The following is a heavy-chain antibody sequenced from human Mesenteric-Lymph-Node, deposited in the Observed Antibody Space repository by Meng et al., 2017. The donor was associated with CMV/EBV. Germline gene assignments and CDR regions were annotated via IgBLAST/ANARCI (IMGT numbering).Heavy chain of an antibody. CDR3: AREKTTSYGAFDM. J-gene: IGHJ3*02. V-gene: IGHV3-49*04. D-gene: IGHD1-14*01. Sequence: GESLKISCTASGFMFGDYGMSWVRQAPGKGLEWVAFLRSEGYGATAEYAASVKGRFTISRDDSKNIAYLQMSSLKTEDSAVYYCAREKTTSYGAFDMWGQGTMVTVSS. CDR2: LRSEGYGATA. CDR1: GFMFGDYG.